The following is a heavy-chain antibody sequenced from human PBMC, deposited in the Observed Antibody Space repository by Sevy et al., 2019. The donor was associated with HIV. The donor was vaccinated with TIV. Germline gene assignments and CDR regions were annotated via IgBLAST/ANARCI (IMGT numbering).Heavy chain of an antibody. D-gene: IGHD2-15*01. CDR3: ARDSAVVPRALVY. CDR2: IYYSGSS. J-gene: IGHJ4*02. V-gene: IGHV4-59*01. Sequence: SETLSLTCNVSGDSISSYFWSWFRQPPGKRLEWIGYIYYSGSSEYNPSLRSRVTISIDTSKKYLSMKLTSVTAADTAVYYCARDSAVVPRALVYWGQGTLVTVSS. CDR1: GDSISSYF.